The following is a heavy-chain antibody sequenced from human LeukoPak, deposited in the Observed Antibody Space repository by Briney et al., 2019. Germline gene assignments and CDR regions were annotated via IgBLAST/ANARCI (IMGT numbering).Heavy chain of an antibody. D-gene: IGHD1-7*01. CDR3: ARGEGNYRAFAI. V-gene: IGHV4-31*03. J-gene: IGHJ3*02. Sequence: PSETLSLTCTVSGGSISSGGYYWSWIRQHPGKGLEWIGYIYYSGSTYNNPSLKSRVTISVDTSKSQFSLKLSSVTAADTAMYYCARGEGNYRAFAIWGQGTMVTVSS. CDR2: IYYSGST. CDR1: GGSISSGGYY.